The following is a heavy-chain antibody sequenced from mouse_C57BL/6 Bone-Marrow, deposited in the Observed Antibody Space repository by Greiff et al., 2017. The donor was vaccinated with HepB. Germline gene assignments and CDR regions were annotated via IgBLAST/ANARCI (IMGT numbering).Heavy chain of an antibody. Sequence: QVQLQQPGAELVKPGASVKLSCKASGYTFTSYWMHWVKQRPGQGLEWIGMIHPNSGNTNYNEKFKSKATLTVDKSSSTAYMQLSSLTSEDSAVYYCAPLLRFYFDYWGQGTTLTVSS. CDR2: IHPNSGNT. CDR1: GYTFTSYW. D-gene: IGHD1-1*01. CDR3: APLLRFYFDY. V-gene: IGHV1-64*01. J-gene: IGHJ2*01.